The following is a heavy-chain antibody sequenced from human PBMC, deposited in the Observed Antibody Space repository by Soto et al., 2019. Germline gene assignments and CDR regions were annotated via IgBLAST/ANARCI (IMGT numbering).Heavy chain of an antibody. V-gene: IGHV1-69*01. CDR1: GGTFSSYA. Sequence: QVQLVQSGAEVKKPGSSVKVSCKASGGTFSSYAISWVRQAPGQGLEWMGGIIPIFGTANYAQKFQGRVTITADESTNTAYMALSSLRYEDTAVYYCARVQWELPNYYYFDYWVQGTLVTVSS. CDR2: IIPIFGTA. CDR3: ARVQWELPNYYYFDY. D-gene: IGHD1-26*01. J-gene: IGHJ4*02.